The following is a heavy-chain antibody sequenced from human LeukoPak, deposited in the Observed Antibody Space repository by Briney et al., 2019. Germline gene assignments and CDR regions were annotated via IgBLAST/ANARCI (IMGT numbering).Heavy chain of an antibody. D-gene: IGHD4-17*01. CDR2: ISPSSGYI. CDR1: GFTFSSYA. J-gene: IGHJ4*02. V-gene: IGHV3-21*01. CDR3: AREGPTAALFDY. Sequence: GGSLRLSCAAAGFTFSSYAMIWVRQAPGKGLEWVSSISPSSGYIYYAASVKGRFTISRDNAENSLYLLMNSLRAEDAAVYYCAREGPTAALFDYWGQGTQVTVSS.